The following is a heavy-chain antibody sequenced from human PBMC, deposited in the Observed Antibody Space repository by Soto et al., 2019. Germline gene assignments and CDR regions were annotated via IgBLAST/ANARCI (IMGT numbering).Heavy chain of an antibody. D-gene: IGHD3-16*02. V-gene: IGHV1-69*02. J-gene: IGHJ4*02. CDR2: IIPILGIA. Sequence: SVKVSCKASGGTFSSYTISWVRQAPGQGLEWMGRIIPILGIANYAQKFQGRVTITADKSTSTAYMELSSLRSEDTAVYYCARALPRMQGELSLVDYWGQGTLVTVSS. CDR1: GGTFSSYT. CDR3: ARALPRMQGELSLVDY.